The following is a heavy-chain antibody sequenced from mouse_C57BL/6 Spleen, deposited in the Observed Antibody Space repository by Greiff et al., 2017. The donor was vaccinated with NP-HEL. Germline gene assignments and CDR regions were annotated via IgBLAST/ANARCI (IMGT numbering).Heavy chain of an antibody. D-gene: IGHD2-4*01. Sequence: EVKLQQSGAELVKPGASVKLSCPASGFNIKDYYMHWVKQRTEQGLEWIGRIDTEDGETKNAPKFQGKATITADTSSNTAYLQLSSLTSEDTAVYDCARAITTECAMDYWGQGTSVTVSS. CDR1: GFNIKDYY. CDR3: ARAITTECAMDY. V-gene: IGHV14-2*01. J-gene: IGHJ4*01. CDR2: IDTEDGET.